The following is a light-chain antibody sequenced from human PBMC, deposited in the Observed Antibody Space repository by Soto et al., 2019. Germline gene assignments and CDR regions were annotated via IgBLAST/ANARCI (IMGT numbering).Light chain of an antibody. V-gene: IGKV3-20*01. CDR1: QSVSSSY. J-gene: IGKJ1*01. CDR3: QQYSQWPRT. CDR2: GAS. Sequence: EIVLTQSTGTLSLSPGARATLSRRASQSVSSSYLAWYQQKTGQAPRIXIYGASSRATGIPDRFSGSGSGTEFTLTISSLKSEDFEVYYCQQYSQWPRTFGQGTKVDI.